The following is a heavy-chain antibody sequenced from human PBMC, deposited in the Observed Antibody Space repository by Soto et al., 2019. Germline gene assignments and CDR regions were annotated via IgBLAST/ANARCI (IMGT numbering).Heavy chain of an antibody. CDR3: AKGSIEMATIRSADYYYGMDV. CDR1: GFTFSSEG. Sequence: GASPRLSCTASGFTFSSEGTHWLRQASGKGRERVEVITYDRSNKYYADSVKGRFTITRDNSKNTLYLQMNSLRTEDTAVYYCAKGSIEMATIRSADYYYGMDVWGQGTTVTVSS. V-gene: IGHV3-30*18. D-gene: IGHD5-12*01. J-gene: IGHJ6*02. CDR2: ITYDRSNK.